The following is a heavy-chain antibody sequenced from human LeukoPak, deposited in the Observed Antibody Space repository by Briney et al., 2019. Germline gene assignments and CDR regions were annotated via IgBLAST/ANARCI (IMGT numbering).Heavy chain of an antibody. V-gene: IGHV3-21*01. CDR2: ISSSSSYI. D-gene: IGHD6-13*01. J-gene: IGHJ4*02. CDR3: ARGDSSSWYYFDY. CDR1: GFTFSSYS. Sequence: GGSLRLSCAASGFTFSSYSMNWVRQAPGKGLEWVSSISSSSSYIYYADSVKGRFTISRDNAKNSLYLQMNSLRAEDTAVYYCARGDSSSWYYFDYWGQGTLVTVSS.